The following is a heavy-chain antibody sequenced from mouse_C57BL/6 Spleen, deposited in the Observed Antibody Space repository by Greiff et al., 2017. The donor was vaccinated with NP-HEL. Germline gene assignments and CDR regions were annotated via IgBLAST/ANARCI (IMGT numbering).Heavy chain of an antibody. V-gene: IGHV14-3*01. CDR2: IDPANGNT. CDR1: GFNIENTY. J-gene: IGHJ4*01. D-gene: IGHD1-1*01. CDR3: ARDYYGSSSYYAMDY. Sequence: VQLKQSVAELVRPGASVKLSCTTSGFNIENTYMHWVKQRPEQGLEWIGRIDPANGNTKYAPKFQGKATITADTSSNTAYLQLSSLTSEDTAIYYCARDYYGSSSYYAMDYWGQGTSVTVSS.